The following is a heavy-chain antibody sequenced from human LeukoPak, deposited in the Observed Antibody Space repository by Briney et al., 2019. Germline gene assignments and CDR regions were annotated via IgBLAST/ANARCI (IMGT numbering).Heavy chain of an antibody. V-gene: IGHV1-2*02. D-gene: IGHD3-9*01. J-gene: IGHJ4*02. CDR3: ASHLRALTGYPLPDY. CDR2: INPNSGGT. Sequence: ASMKVSCKASGYTFTGYYMHWVRQAPGQGLEWMGWINPNSGGTNYAQKFQGRVTMTRDTSISTAYMELSRLRSDDTAVYYCASHLRALTGYPLPDYWGQGTLVTVSS. CDR1: GYTFTGYY.